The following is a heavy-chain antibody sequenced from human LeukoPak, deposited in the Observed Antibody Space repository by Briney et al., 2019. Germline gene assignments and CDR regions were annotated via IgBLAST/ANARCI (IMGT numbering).Heavy chain of an antibody. J-gene: IGHJ4*02. CDR2: INHSGST. V-gene: IGHV4-34*01. CDR1: VGPFSGYY. CDR3: ARFGSGWKFDY. Sequence: NASETLSLTCAVYVGPFSGYYRSWIRQPPGKGLEWIGEINHSGSTNYNPSLKGRVTISVDTSKNQFSLKLSSVTAADTAVYYCARFGSGWKFDYWGQGTLVTVSS. D-gene: IGHD6-19*01.